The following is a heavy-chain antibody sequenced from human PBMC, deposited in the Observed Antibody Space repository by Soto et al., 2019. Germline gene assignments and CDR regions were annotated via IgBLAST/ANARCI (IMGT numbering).Heavy chain of an antibody. V-gene: IGHV4-39*01. J-gene: IGHJ4*02. CDR1: GGSISSSSYY. CDR2: IYYSGST. D-gene: IGHD6-6*01. Sequence: SETLSLTCTVSGGSISSSSYYWGWIRQPPGKGLEWIGSIYYSGSTYYSPSLKSRVTISVDTSKNQFSLKLSSVTAADTAVYYCARHARPSSHPSYYFDYWGQGTLVTVSS. CDR3: ARHARPSSHPSYYFDY.